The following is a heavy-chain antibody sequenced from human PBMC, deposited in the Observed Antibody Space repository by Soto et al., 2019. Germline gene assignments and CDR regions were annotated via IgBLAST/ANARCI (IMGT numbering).Heavy chain of an antibody. J-gene: IGHJ6*01. V-gene: IGHV4-34*01. CDR2: INHSGST. CDR1: CGSFSGYY. Sequence: SETLSRTCAVYCGSFSGYYWSWIRQPPWKGLEWIGEINHSGSTNYNPSLKSRVTISVDTSKNQFSLKLSSVTAADTAVYYCARGRAVAGNLYYYCYGMDVWGQGTTVTLSS. D-gene: IGHD6-19*01. CDR3: ARGRAVAGNLYYYCYGMDV.